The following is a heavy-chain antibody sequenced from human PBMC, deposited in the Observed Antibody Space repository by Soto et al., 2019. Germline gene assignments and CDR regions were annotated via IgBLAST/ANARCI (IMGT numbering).Heavy chain of an antibody. CDR1: GYTLTELS. V-gene: IGHV1-24*01. J-gene: IGHJ6*02. CDR2: FDPEDGET. Sequence: ASVKVSCKVSGYTLTELSMHWVRQAPGKGLEWMGGFDPEDGETIYAQKFQGRVTMTEDTSTDTAYMELSSLRSEDTAVYYCATGFLKLYGTDVWGQGTTVTVSS. D-gene: IGHD1-7*01. CDR3: ATGFLKLYGTDV.